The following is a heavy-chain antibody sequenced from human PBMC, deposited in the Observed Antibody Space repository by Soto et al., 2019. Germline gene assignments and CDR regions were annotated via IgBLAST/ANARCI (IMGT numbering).Heavy chain of an antibody. CDR3: AQTRGLRYFDWLYYFDY. D-gene: IGHD3-9*01. CDR2: INPSGGST. CDR1: GYSFTIYH. V-gene: IGHV1-46*01. Sequence: GAPVKVSCKASGYSFTIYHMHWVRQAPGQGLEWMGIINPSGGSTSYAQKFQGRVTMTRDTSTSTVYMELSSLRSEDTAVYYCAQTRGLRYFDWLYYFDYWGQGTLVTVSS. J-gene: IGHJ4*02.